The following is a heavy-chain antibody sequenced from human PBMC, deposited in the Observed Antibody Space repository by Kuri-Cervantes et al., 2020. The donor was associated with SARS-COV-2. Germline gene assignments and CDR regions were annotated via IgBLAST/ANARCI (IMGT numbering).Heavy chain of an antibody. J-gene: IGHJ5*02. V-gene: IGHV1-69*13. D-gene: IGHD4-17*01. CDR3: ARGVMTTVTMYWFDP. CDR2: INAGNGNT. CDR1: GGTFSSYA. Sequence: SVKVSCKASGGTFSSYAISWVRQAPGQRLEWMGWINAGNGNTKYSQKFQGRVTITADESTSTAYMELSSLRSEDTAVYYCARGVMTTVTMYWFDPWGQGTLVTVSS.